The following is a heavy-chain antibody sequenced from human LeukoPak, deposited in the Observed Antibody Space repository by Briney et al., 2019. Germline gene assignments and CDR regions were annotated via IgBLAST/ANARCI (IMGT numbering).Heavy chain of an antibody. Sequence: GSSVKVSCKASGGTFSSYAISWVRQAPGQGLEWMGRIIPILGIANYAQKFQGRVTITADKSTSTAYMELSSLRSEDTAVYYCARGSAGIFWFDHWGQGTLVTVSS. J-gene: IGHJ5*02. D-gene: IGHD6-13*01. V-gene: IGHV1-69*04. CDR3: ARGSAGIFWFDH. CDR1: GGTFSSYA. CDR2: IIPILGIA.